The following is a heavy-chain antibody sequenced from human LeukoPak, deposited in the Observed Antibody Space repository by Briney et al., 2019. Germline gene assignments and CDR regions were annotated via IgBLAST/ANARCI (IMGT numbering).Heavy chain of an antibody. D-gene: IGHD6-6*01. CDR3: ASPGRQLVSGWFDP. V-gene: IGHV4-39*07. J-gene: IGHJ5*02. CDR1: GGSISSSSYY. CDR2: IYYSGSA. Sequence: PSETLSLTCTVSGGSISSSSYYWGWIRQPPGKGLEWIGSIYYSGSAYYNPSLKSRVTISVDTSKNQFSLKLSSVTAADTAVYYCASPGRQLVSGWFDPWGQGTLVTVSS.